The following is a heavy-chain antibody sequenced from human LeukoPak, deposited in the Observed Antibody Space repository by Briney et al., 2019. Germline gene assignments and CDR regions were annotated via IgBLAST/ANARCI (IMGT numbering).Heavy chain of an antibody. Sequence: ASVKVSCKASGYTFTGYGISWVRQAPGQGLEWMGWISAYNGNTNYAQKLQGRVTMTTDTSTSTAYMELSSLRSEDTAVYYCARGHSWLASGFFLSYYYYMDVWGKGTTVTISS. CDR1: GYTFTGYG. CDR2: ISAYNGNT. CDR3: ARGHSWLASGFFLSYYYYMDV. D-gene: IGHD6-19*01. J-gene: IGHJ6*03. V-gene: IGHV1-18*01.